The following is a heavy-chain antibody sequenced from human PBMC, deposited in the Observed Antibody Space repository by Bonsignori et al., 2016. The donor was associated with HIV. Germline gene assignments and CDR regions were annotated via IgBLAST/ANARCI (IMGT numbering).Heavy chain of an antibody. CDR2: ISSSSSYI. CDR1: GFTFSSYS. D-gene: IGHD5-18*01. CDR3: ARGTRTAMATFDY. V-gene: IGHV3-21*01. Sequence: GESLKISCAASGFTFSSYSMNWVRQAPGKGLEWVSSISSSSSYIYYADSVKGRFTISRDNAKNSLYLQMNSLRAEDTAVYYCARGTRTAMATFDYWGQGTLVTVSS. J-gene: IGHJ4*02.